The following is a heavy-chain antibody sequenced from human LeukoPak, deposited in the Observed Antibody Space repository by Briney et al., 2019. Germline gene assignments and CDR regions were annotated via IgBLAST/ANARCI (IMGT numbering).Heavy chain of an antibody. V-gene: IGHV4-59*01. CDR2: IYYSGST. CDR3: ARGTGEYFDY. D-gene: IGHD3-10*01. Sequence: SETLSLTCIVSGGSISSYYWSWIRQPPGKGLEWIGYIYYSGSTNYNPSLKSRVTISVDTSKNQFSLKLSSVTAADTAVYYCARGTGEYFDYWGQGTLVTVSS. J-gene: IGHJ4*02. CDR1: GGSISSYY.